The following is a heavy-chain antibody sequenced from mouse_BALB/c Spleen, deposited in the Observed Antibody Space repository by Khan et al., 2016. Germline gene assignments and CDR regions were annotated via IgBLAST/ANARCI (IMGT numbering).Heavy chain of an antibody. CDR2: ITYSGST. CDR1: GYSIISDYA. J-gene: IGHJ3*01. CDR3: ARSGFNYASFSY. D-gene: IGHD2-1*01. Sequence: EVQLQESGPGLVKPSQSLSLTCTVTGYSIISDYAWNWIRQFPGDKLEWMGYITYSGSTTYNPSLKSRISITRDTSKNQFFLQLSSVTPADTATFYCARSGFNYASFSYGGQGTLVTVSA. V-gene: IGHV3-2*02.